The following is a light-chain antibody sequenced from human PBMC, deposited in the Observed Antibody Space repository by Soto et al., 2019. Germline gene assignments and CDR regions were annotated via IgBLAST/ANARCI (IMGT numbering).Light chain of an antibody. V-gene: IGKV3-15*01. J-gene: IGKJ4*02. CDR3: PQYKEWPPLT. CDR1: HSVGSN. Sequence: IVMTQSLATLSVSPGERATLYCRASHSVGSNLAWYQQKPGQPPSLLIYDASTRATGVPARFSGSGSGTEFTLTISSLQYADFAVYYCPQYKEWPPLTVGGGTRVDIQ. CDR2: DAS.